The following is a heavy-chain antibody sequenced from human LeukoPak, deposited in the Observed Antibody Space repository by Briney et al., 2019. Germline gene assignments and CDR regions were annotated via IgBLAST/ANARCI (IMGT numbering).Heavy chain of an antibody. Sequence: ASVKVSCKASGYTFSDYYIHWVRQAPGQGLEWMGWINPNSGGTNYAQKFQGRVTMTRDTSISTAYMELSRLRSDDTAVYYCARELSSSNGNWFDPWGQGTLVTVSS. D-gene: IGHD5-18*01. CDR3: ARELSSSNGNWFDP. J-gene: IGHJ5*02. CDR2: INPNSGGT. V-gene: IGHV1-2*02. CDR1: GYTFSDYY.